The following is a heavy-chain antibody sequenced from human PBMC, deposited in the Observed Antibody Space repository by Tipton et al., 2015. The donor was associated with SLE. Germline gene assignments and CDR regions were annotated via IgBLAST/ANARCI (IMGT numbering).Heavy chain of an antibody. CDR1: GLTFSNFW. CDR3: SLYSAYRAH. V-gene: IGHV3-74*03. Sequence: SLRLSCVASGLTFSNFWLHWVRQAPGKGLEWVSHINGDGSSTTYADSVKGRFTISRDNAKNTLYLQMNSLRADDTAVYYCSLYSAYRAHWGQGTLVTVSS. CDR2: INGDGSST. D-gene: IGHD5-12*01. J-gene: IGHJ4*02.